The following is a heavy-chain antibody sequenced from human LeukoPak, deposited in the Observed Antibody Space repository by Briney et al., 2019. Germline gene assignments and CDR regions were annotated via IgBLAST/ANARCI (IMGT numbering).Heavy chain of an antibody. D-gene: IGHD3-9*01. CDR3: ARVEYFDWLLLPIDY. Sequence: ASVKVSCKASGYTFTSYGISWVRQAPGQGLEWMGWISAYNGSTNYAQKLQGRVTMTTDTSTSTAYMELRSLRSDDTAVYYCARVEYFDWLLLPIDYWGQGTLVTVSS. CDR2: ISAYNGST. V-gene: IGHV1-18*01. CDR1: GYTFTSYG. J-gene: IGHJ4*02.